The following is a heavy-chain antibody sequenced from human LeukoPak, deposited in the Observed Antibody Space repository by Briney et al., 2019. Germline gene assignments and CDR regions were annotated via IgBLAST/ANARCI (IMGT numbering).Heavy chain of an antibody. CDR1: GFTFSYYG. CDR3: ARSVPDYTRFDY. CDR2: AYHDGWRGVSDK. Sequence: GGSLRLSCAASGFTFSYYGMHWVRQAPGKGLEWVAVAYHDGWRGVSDKYYVDSVKGRFTVSRDNSKNTLYLQMSSLSTEDTAVYYCARSVPDYTRFDYWGQGALVTVSS. J-gene: IGHJ4*02. V-gene: IGHV3-33*01. D-gene: IGHD4-11*01.